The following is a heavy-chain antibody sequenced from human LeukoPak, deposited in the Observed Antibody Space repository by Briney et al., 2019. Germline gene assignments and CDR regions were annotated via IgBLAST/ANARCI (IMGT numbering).Heavy chain of an antibody. CDR3: ARDLRNYDYVWGSQKGPNTN. J-gene: IGHJ4*02. D-gene: IGHD3-16*01. V-gene: IGHV3-21*01. CDR2: IRNSSSNI. Sequence: PGRSLRLSSAASGFTFSSYSMNWVRQAPGKGLEWVSSIRNSSSNIYYADSVKGRFTISRDNAKNSLYLQMNSLRAEDTAVYYCARDLRNYDYVWGSQKGPNTNWGQGTLVTVSS. CDR1: GFTFSSYS.